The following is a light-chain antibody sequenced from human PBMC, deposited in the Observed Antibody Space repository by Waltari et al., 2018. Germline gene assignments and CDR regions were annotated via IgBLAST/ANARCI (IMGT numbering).Light chain of an antibody. V-gene: IGKV3-20*01. CDR1: QSVSSSY. CDR2: GAS. J-gene: IGKJ2*01. CDR3: QQYGSSPYT. Sequence: EIVLTQSPGTLSLPPGERATLSCRASQSVSSSYLAWYQPKPGQAPRLLIYGASSRATGIPDRFSGSGSGTDFTLTISRLEPEDFAVYYCQQYGSSPYTFGQGTKLEIK.